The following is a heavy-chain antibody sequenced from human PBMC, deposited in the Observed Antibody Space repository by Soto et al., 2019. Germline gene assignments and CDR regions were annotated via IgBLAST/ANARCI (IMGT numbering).Heavy chain of an antibody. CDR2: IIPLFGTP. J-gene: IGHJ4*02. CDR3: ARDRDDYGSGNYYNRIDF. D-gene: IGHD3-10*01. Sequence: QVQLVQSGAEGKKPGSSVKVSCKASGGMFSNYAISWLRQAPGQGLGWMGGIIPLFGTPNYAQRFQGRVTITADESTSTDYMEQNRLRSEDTAVYYCARDRDDYGSGNYYNRIDFWGQGTLVTVSS. V-gene: IGHV1-69*01. CDR1: GGMFSNYA.